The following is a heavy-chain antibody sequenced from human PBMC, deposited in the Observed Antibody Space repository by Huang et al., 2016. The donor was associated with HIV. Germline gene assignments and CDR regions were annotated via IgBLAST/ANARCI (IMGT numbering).Heavy chain of an antibody. Sequence: EVQLVESGGGLVQPGGSLRLSCAASGFSISSYWMHWVRQAPGKGRVWVSRSNSDGGSTSYADSVKGRFTISRDNAKNTLYLQMNSLRAEDTAVYYCARDPRIQSWLNFFDYWGQGTLVSVSS. D-gene: IGHD3-22*01. CDR1: GFSISSYW. CDR3: ARDPRIQSWLNFFDY. CDR2: SNSDGGST. V-gene: IGHV3-74*01. J-gene: IGHJ4*02.